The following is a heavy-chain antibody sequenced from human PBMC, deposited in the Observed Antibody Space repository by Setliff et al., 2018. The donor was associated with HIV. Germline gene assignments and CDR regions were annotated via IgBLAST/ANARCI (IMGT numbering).Heavy chain of an antibody. CDR1: GYIFISYG. D-gene: IGHD2-2*01. V-gene: IGHV1-18*01. Sequence: ASVKVSCKASGYIFISYGFCWVRQAPGQGLEWMGWISAYSGNTNYAQQLQGRVTMTTDTSTSTAYMELNSLTSEDTAVYFCARFSSVYAAIDNWGPGTLVTVS. CDR2: ISAYSGNT. J-gene: IGHJ4*02. CDR3: ARFSSVYAAIDN.